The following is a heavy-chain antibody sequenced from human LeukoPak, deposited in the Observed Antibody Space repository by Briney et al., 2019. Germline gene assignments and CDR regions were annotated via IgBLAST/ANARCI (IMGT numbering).Heavy chain of an antibody. CDR3: VRDLDLGGYSSFEY. Sequence: PGGSLRLSCAASGFTFSYYAMHWVRQAPGKGLEWVSYISSSGYTIYYADSVKGRFTISRDNAKNSLYLQMNTLRAEDTAVYYCVRDLDLGGYSSFEYWGQGTLVTVSS. CDR1: GFTFSYYA. D-gene: IGHD4-23*01. J-gene: IGHJ4*02. CDR2: ISSSGYTI. V-gene: IGHV3-48*04.